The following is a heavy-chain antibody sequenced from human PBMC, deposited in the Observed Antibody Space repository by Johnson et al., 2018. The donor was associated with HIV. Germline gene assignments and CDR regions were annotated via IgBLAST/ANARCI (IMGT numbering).Heavy chain of an antibody. Sequence: VQLVESGGGLVQPGRSLRLSCAASGFTFDDYAMHWVRQAPGKGLEWVSGINSDGSSTSYADSVKGRFTISRDNAKNTLYLQMNSLRAEDTAVYYCARVSAVEGAGGSLFLWGFARDAFDIWGQGTMVPVSS. CDR1: GFTFDDYA. V-gene: IGHV3-9*01. CDR3: ARVSAVEGAGGSLFLWGFARDAFDI. CDR2: INSDGSST. D-gene: IGHD3-10*01. J-gene: IGHJ3*02.